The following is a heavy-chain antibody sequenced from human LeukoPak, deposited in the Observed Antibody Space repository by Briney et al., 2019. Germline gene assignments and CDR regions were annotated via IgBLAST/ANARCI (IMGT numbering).Heavy chain of an antibody. J-gene: IGHJ4*02. Sequence: GGSLRLSCAASGFTFTSHSMNWVRKAPGKGLEWISYISSSSSTIYYADSVKGRFTISRDNAKNSLYLQMSSLRDEDTAVYYCASLMTTVYYFDYWGQGTLVTVSS. D-gene: IGHD4-17*01. CDR2: ISSSSSTI. CDR3: ASLMTTVYYFDY. CDR1: GFTFTSHS. V-gene: IGHV3-48*02.